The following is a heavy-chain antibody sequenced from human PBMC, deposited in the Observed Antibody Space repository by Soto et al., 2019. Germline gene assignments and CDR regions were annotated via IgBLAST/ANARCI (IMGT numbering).Heavy chain of an antibody. CDR3: AKGVTMIVVVPFDY. CDR2: ISGSGGST. Sequence: GGSLRLSCAASGFTLSSYAMSWVRQAPGKGLEWVSAISGSGGSTYYADSVKGRFTISRDNSKNTLYLQMNSLRAEDTAVYYCAKGVTMIVVVPFDYWGQGTLVTVSS. CDR1: GFTLSSYA. D-gene: IGHD3-22*01. J-gene: IGHJ4*02. V-gene: IGHV3-23*01.